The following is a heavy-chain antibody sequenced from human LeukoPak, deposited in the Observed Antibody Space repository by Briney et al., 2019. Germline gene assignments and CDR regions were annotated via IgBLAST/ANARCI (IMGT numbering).Heavy chain of an antibody. V-gene: IGHV1-18*01. CDR3: ARDYCSSTSCLFDY. CDR1: GYTFTSHG. J-gene: IGHJ4*02. Sequence: ASVKVSCKTSGYTFTSHGISWVRQAPGQGPEWMGWITVYNGNTIYPQKLQGRVTVTTDTSTSTAYMELSRLRSDDTAVYYCARDYCSSTSCLFDYWGQGTLVTVSS. D-gene: IGHD2-2*01. CDR2: ITVYNGNT.